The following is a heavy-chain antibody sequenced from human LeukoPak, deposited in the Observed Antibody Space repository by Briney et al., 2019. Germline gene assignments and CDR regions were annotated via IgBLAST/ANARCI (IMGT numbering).Heavy chain of an antibody. Sequence: ASVKVSCKASGYTFTSYGISWVRQAPGQGLERMGWISAYNGNTNYAQKLQGRVTMTTDTSTSTAYMELRSLRSDDTAVYYCARDGYYYDSSGYDGMDVWGQGTTVTVSS. CDR2: ISAYNGNT. V-gene: IGHV1-18*01. CDR1: GYTFTSYG. D-gene: IGHD3-22*01. CDR3: ARDGYYYDSSGYDGMDV. J-gene: IGHJ6*02.